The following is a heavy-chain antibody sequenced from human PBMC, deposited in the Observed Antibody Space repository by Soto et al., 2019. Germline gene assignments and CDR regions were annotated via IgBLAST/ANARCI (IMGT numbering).Heavy chain of an antibody. CDR1: GGTFSSYA. J-gene: IGHJ6*02. CDR2: IIPIFGTA. D-gene: IGHD2-2*01. Sequence: SVKVSCKASGGTFSSYAISWVRQAPGQGLEWMGGIIPIFGTANYAQKFQGRVSITADESTSTAYMELSSLRSEDTAVYYCARVRAIVVVPAATYYYYGMDVWGQGTTVTVSS. V-gene: IGHV1-69*13. CDR3: ARVRAIVVVPAATYYYYGMDV.